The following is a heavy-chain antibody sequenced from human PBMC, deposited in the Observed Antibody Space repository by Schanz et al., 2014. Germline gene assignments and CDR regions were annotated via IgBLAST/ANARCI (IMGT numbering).Heavy chain of an antibody. J-gene: IGHJ4*02. Sequence: QVQLVQSGAEVKKPGASVKVSCKASGYTFTSYYMYWVRQAPGQGLEWMGWINTNTANPTYAQGFTGRFVYTLDDSVTTAYLESSSLKAEDTDVYYCARGYSGYSHFDYWGQGALVTVSS. CDR1: GYTFTSYY. CDR3: ARGYSGYSHFDY. D-gene: IGHD5-12*01. CDR2: INTNTANP. V-gene: IGHV7-4-1*02.